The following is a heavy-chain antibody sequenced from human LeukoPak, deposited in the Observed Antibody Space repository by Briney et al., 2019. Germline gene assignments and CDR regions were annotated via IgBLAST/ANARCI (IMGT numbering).Heavy chain of an antibody. CDR3: ARFRYYDSSGYPHFDY. D-gene: IGHD3-22*01. J-gene: IGHJ4*02. CDR2: INHSGST. V-gene: IGHV4-34*01. CDR1: GGSFSGYY. Sequence: SETLSLTCAVYGGSFSGYYWSWIRQPPGKGLEWIGEINHSGSTNYNPSLKSRVTISVDTSKNQFSLKLSSVTAADTAVYYCARFRYYDSSGYPHFDYWGQGTLVTVSS.